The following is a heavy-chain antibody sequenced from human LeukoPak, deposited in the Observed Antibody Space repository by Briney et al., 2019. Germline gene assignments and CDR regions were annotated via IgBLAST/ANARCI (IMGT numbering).Heavy chain of an antibody. CDR1: GFTFTTYG. CDR2: LSGRSNSI. CDR3: ARDFRYHDSSGHYSFDY. V-gene: IGHV3-48*02. J-gene: IGHJ4*02. D-gene: IGHD3-22*01. Sequence: GGSLRLSCAASGFTFTTYGMNWLRQAPGKGLEWVSYLSGRSNSIYYAESVKGRFTISRDNAKNSLYLQMNSLRDEDTAVYYCARDFRYHDSSGHYSFDYWGQGTLVTVSS.